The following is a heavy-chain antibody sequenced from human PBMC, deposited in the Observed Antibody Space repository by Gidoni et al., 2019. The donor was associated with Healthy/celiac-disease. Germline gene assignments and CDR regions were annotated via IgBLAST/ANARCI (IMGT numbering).Heavy chain of an antibody. V-gene: IGHV2-5*02. CDR1: GFSLSTSGVG. J-gene: IGHJ1*01. Sequence: QITLKESGPTLVKPTQTLTLTCTFSGFSLSTSGVGVGWIRQPPGKALEWLALIYWDDDKRYSPSLKSRLTITKDTSKNQVVLTMTNMDPVDTATYYCAHLYYYDSSGYYNAEYFQHWGQGTLVTVSS. D-gene: IGHD3-22*01. CDR2: IYWDDDK. CDR3: AHLYYYDSSGYYNAEYFQH.